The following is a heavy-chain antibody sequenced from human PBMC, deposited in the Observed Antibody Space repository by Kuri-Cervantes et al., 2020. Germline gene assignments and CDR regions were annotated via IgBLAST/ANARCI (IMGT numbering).Heavy chain of an antibody. D-gene: IGHD3-22*01. J-gene: IGHJ3*02. CDR1: GFTFDEYA. V-gene: IGHV3-9*01. CDR3: AKDKSSDDGFDI. CDR2: ISWNSGGI. Sequence: SLKISCAASGFTFDEYAMHWVRQAPGKGLEWVSGISWNSGGIGYADSVKGRFTISRDNAKKSLYLQMNSLRAEDTALYYCAKDKSSDDGFDIWGQGTMVTVSS.